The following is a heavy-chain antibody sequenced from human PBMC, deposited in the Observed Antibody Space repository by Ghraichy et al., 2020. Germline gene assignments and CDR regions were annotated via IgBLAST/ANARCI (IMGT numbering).Heavy chain of an antibody. J-gene: IGHJ5*02. CDR3: ARDKEYCTSTDCPSWFDP. CDR2: ISNSGSTK. D-gene: IGHD2/OR15-2a*01. V-gene: IGHV3-48*03. CDR1: GFTFSSYE. Sequence: GGSLRLSCAASGFTFSSYEMNWVRQAPGKGLEWVAYISNSGSTKYYADSVRGRFTISRDNAKNSLYLQMDSLRAEDMAVYYCARDKEYCTSTDCPSWFDPWGQGTLVTVSS.